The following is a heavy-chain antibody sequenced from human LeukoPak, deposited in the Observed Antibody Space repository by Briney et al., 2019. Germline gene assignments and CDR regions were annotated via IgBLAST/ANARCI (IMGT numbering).Heavy chain of an antibody. Sequence: SETLSLTCTVSGGSISSYYWSWIRQPPGKGLEWIGYIHYSGSTNYNPSLKSRVTISVDTSKNQFSLKLSSVTAADTAVYYCARYSSSWHIDYWGQGTLVTVSS. CDR1: GGSISSYY. CDR3: ARYSSSWHIDY. V-gene: IGHV4-59*01. J-gene: IGHJ4*02. D-gene: IGHD6-13*01. CDR2: IHYSGST.